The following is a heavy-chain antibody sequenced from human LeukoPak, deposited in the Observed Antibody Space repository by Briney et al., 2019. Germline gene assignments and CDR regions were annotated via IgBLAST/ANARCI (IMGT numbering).Heavy chain of an antibody. J-gene: IGHJ4*02. V-gene: IGHV4-59*01. Sequence: SETLSFTCTVSGDSINIDYWIWIRQPPGKGLEWIGYIYSTGSTDYNPSLKSRVTISIDTSRTRFSLKLNSLTAADTAIYYCARGSGYDGSRTWGQGTLVTVSS. D-gene: IGHD3-9*01. CDR1: GDSINIDY. CDR2: IYSTGST. CDR3: ARGSGYDGSRT.